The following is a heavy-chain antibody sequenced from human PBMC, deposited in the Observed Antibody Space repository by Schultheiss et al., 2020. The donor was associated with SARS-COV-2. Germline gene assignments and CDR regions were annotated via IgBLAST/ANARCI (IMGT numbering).Heavy chain of an antibody. D-gene: IGHD2-2*01. Sequence: SVKVSCKASGYTFTSYGISWVRQAPGQGLEWMGGIIPIFGTANYAQKFQGRVTITADESTSTAYMELSSLRSEDTAVYYCARDREYQPHYGMDVWGQGTTVTVSS. V-gene: IGHV1-69*13. CDR3: ARDREYQPHYGMDV. CDR1: GYTFTSYG. CDR2: IIPIFGTA. J-gene: IGHJ6*02.